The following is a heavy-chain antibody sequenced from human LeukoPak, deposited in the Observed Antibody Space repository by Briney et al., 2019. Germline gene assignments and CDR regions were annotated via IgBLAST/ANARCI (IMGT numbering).Heavy chain of an antibody. CDR3: AKLASITMVRGAERSFDY. Sequence: PSETLSLTCTVSGGSISSYYWSWIRQPAGKGLEWIGRIYTSGSTNYNPSLKSRVTMSVDTSKNQFSLKLSSVTAADTAVYYCAKLASITMVRGAERSFDYWGQGTLVTVSS. CDR1: GGSISSYY. J-gene: IGHJ4*02. V-gene: IGHV4-4*07. D-gene: IGHD3-10*01. CDR2: IYTSGST.